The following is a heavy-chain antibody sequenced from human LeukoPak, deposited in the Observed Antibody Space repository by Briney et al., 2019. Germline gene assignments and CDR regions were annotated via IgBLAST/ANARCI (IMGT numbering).Heavy chain of an antibody. J-gene: IGHJ4*02. CDR3: TSVTMVRGVIIANDY. CDR1: GFTFSGSA. CDR2: IRSKANSYAT. D-gene: IGHD3-10*01. Sequence: GGSLRLSCAASGFTFSGSAMHWVRQASGKGLEWVGRIRSKANSYATAYAASVKGRFTISRDDSKNTAYLQMNSLKTEDTAVYYCTSVTMVRGVIIANDYWGQGTLVTVSS. V-gene: IGHV3-73*01.